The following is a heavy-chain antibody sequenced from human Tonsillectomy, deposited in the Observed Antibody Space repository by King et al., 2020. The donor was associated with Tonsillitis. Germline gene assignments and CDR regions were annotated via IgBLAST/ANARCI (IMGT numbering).Heavy chain of an antibody. J-gene: IGHJ5*02. CDR3: ARDNYDILTGQPMDWFDP. Sequence: VQLQESGPGLVKPSQTLSLTCTVSGGSISSGGYYWSWIRQHPGKGLEWIGYIYYSGSTYYNPSLKSRVTISVDTSKNQFSLKLSSVTAADTAVYYCARDNYDILTGQPMDWFDPWGQGTLVTVSS. CDR1: GGSISSGGYY. D-gene: IGHD3-9*01. V-gene: IGHV4-31*03. CDR2: IYYSGST.